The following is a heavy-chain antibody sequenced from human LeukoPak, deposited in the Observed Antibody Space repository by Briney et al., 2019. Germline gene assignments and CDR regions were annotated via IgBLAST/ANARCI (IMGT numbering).Heavy chain of an antibody. V-gene: IGHV1-69*01. J-gene: IGHJ3*02. Sequence: ASVKVSCKASGGTFSSYAINWVRQAPGQGLEWMGGIIPIFGTANYAQKFQGRVTITADESTSTAYMELSSLRSEDTAVYYCARPGGCSSTSCHQADDAFDIWGQGTMVTVSS. CDR3: ARPGGCSSTSCHQADDAFDI. CDR1: GGTFSSYA. D-gene: IGHD2-2*01. CDR2: IIPIFGTA.